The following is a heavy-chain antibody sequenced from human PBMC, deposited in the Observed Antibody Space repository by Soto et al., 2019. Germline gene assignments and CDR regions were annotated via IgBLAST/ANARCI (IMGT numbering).Heavy chain of an antibody. CDR3: VNHAVYQLVSSFGP. J-gene: IGHJ5*02. Sequence: EVQLLESGGGLVQPGGSLRLSCAASGYSFSTYAMSWVRQAPGKGLEWVSGISAGGGSPFIADSVKGRFIISRDNAKDTLYLQMNSRTVEITDIYYGVNHAVYQLVSSFGPWGQGTLVTVSS. V-gene: IGHV3-23*01. D-gene: IGHD2-8*01. CDR1: GYSFSTYA. CDR2: ISAGGGSP.